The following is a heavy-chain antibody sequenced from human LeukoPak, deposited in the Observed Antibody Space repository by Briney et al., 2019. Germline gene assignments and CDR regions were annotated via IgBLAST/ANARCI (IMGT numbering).Heavy chain of an antibody. Sequence: SETLSLICTVSGGSISSYYWSWIRQPPGKGLEWIGYIYYSGSTNYNPSLKSRVTISVDTSKNQFSLKLSSVTAADTAVYYCARDRGYPSLFDYWGQGTLVTVSS. CDR1: GGSISSYY. V-gene: IGHV4-59*01. J-gene: IGHJ4*02. CDR2: IYYSGST. CDR3: ARDRGYPSLFDY. D-gene: IGHD5-12*01.